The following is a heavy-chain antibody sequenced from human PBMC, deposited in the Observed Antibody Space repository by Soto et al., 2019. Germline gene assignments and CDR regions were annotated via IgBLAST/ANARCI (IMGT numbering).Heavy chain of an antibody. V-gene: IGHV5-51*01. CDR2: IYPGDYET. Sequence: EVQLVQSGAEVKKPGESLKISCKGSGYSFTSYWIVWVRQMPGKGLEWMGIIYPGDYETRYSPSLQGQVTMSADKPTSTASLQWSSRKASDTAMYYCARRSYCDGDCTRRPYDYYGMDVWGQGTTVTVSS. CDR3: ARRSYCDGDCTRRPYDYYGMDV. J-gene: IGHJ6*02. D-gene: IGHD2-21*02. CDR1: GYSFTSYW.